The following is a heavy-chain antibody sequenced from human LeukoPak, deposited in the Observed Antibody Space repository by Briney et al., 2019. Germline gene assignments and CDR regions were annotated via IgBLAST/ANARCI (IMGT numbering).Heavy chain of an antibody. CDR3: AKGGYDYVEIGYFDY. CDR1: GFIFSSYA. J-gene: IGHJ4*02. CDR2: ISGSAGST. D-gene: IGHD5-12*01. Sequence: GGSLRLSCAASGFIFSSYAMSWVRQAPGKGLEWVSGISGSAGSTYYADSVKGRFTISRDNSKNTLHLQMNSLRVEDTAVYYCAKGGYDYVEIGYFDYWGQGTLVTVSS. V-gene: IGHV3-23*01.